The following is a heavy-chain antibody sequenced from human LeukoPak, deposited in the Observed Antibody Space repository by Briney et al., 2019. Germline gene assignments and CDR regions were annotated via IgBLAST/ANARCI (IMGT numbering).Heavy chain of an antibody. V-gene: IGHV4-34*01. CDR3: TRQSIVVPEWDY. D-gene: IGHD2-15*01. CDR1: GGSISSYY. J-gene: IGHJ4*02. Sequence: SETLSLTCTVSGGSISSYYWRWIRQAPGKGLEWIGEVNHSGNTYYNPSLKGRITISSDTSKSHFSLNLTSVTAADTAVYFCTRQSIVVPEWDYWGQGALVTVSS. CDR2: VNHSGNT.